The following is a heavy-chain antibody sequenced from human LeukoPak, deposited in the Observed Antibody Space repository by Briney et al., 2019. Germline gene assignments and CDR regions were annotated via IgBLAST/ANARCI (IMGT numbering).Heavy chain of an antibody. Sequence: PSETLSLTCGVSGGSVTSTNWWTWVRQPPGKGLEWIGEVHLDGRTNYNPSLKSRLTMSVDLSENHVSLKLTSVTAADTAVYYCAREGGYYRPLDYSGPGTLVTVSS. D-gene: IGHD3-22*01. CDR3: AREGGYYRPLDY. J-gene: IGHJ4*02. V-gene: IGHV4-4*02. CDR2: VHLDGRT. CDR1: GGSVTSTNW.